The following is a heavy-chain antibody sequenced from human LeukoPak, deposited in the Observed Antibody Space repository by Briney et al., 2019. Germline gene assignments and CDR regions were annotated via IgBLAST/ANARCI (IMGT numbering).Heavy chain of an antibody. CDR2: ISSSSSYI. CDR3: ARVAGPDYSNP. D-gene: IGHD4-11*01. CDR1: GFTFSSYS. J-gene: IGHJ5*02. V-gene: IGHV3-21*01. Sequence: GGSLRLSCAASGFTFSSYSMNWVRQAPGKGLEWVSSISSSSSYIYYADSVKGRFTISGDNAKNSLYLQMNSLRAEDTAVYYCARVAGPDYSNPWGQGTLDTVSS.